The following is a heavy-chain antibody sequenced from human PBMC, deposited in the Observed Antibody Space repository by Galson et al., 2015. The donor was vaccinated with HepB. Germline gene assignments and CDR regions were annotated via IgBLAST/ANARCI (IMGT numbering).Heavy chain of an antibody. V-gene: IGHV3-30*04. CDR1: GFTFSSYA. CDR3: AREQVRGDGYYYGMDV. J-gene: IGHJ6*02. CDR2: ISYDGSNK. Sequence: SLRLSCAASGFTFSSYAMHWVRQAPGKGLEWVAVISYDGSNKYYADSVKGRFTISRDNSKNTLYLQMNSLRAEDTAVYYCAREQVRGDGYYYGMDVWGQGTTVTVSS. D-gene: IGHD3-10*01.